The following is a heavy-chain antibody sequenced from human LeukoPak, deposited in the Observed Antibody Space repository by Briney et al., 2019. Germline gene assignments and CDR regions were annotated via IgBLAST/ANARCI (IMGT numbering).Heavy chain of an antibody. CDR3: ARDAGAAAGSYYFDY. CDR1: GYTFTSYG. CDR2: ISAYNGNT. D-gene: IGHD6-13*01. Sequence: ASVKVSCKASGYTFTSYGISWVRQAPGQGLEWMGWISAYNGNTNYAQKLQGRVTMTRDKSISTAYMELSRLRSDDTAVYYCARDAGAAAGSYYFDYWGQGTLVTVSS. J-gene: IGHJ4*02. V-gene: IGHV1-18*01.